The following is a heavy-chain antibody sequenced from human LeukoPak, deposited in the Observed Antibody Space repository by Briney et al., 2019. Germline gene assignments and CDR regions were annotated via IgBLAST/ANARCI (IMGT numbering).Heavy chain of an antibody. CDR1: GFTFSVYY. CDR2: ISSSGTTI. D-gene: IGHD5-12*01. Sequence: RAGGSLRLSCAASGFTFSVYYMSWIRQAPGTGLEWVSYISSSGTTIYYAGSVRGRFTLSRDNAKNSLYLQMNSLRAEDTAVYYCARDPLGYSGYNYGDYWGQGTLVSVSS. V-gene: IGHV3-11*01. J-gene: IGHJ4*02. CDR3: ARDPLGYSGYNYGDY.